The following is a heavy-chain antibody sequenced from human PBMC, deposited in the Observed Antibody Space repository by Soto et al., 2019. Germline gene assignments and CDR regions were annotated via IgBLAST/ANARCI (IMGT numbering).Heavy chain of an antibody. J-gene: IGHJ5*02. CDR2: IFSNDEK. Sequence: QVTVKESGPVLVKPTETLTLTCTVSGFSLSNAGLGVSWIRQPPGKALEWLEHIFSNDEKSYSTSLKSRLTISKHTSKSQVVLTMTNMDPVDTATYYCASTYSTSWYWFDPWGQGTLVTVSS. V-gene: IGHV2-26*01. D-gene: IGHD6-13*01. CDR1: GFSLSNAGLG. CDR3: ASTYSTSWYWFDP.